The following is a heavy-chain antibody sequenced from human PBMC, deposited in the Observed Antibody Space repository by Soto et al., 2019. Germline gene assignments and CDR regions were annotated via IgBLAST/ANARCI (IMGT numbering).Heavy chain of an antibody. V-gene: IGHV1-18*01. J-gene: IGHJ5*02. CDR3: ARVGGSIVLVPAAGPHWFDP. D-gene: IGHD2-2*01. CDR2: ISAYNGNT. Sequence: GASVKVSCKASGYTFTNYGISWVRQAPGQGLEGMGWISAYNGNTNYAQKFQGRVTMTTDTSTTTAYMELRSLRSDDTAVYYCARVGGSIVLVPAAGPHWFDPWGQGTLVTVSS. CDR1: GYTFTNYG.